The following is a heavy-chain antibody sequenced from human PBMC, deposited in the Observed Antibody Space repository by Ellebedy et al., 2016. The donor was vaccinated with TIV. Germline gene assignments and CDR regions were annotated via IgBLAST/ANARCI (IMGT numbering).Heavy chain of an antibody. CDR3: ATDGSYGDYLSPTHAFVI. Sequence: GGSLRLSCAASGFSFTSYSMNWVRQAPGKGLEWVANIKQDGSEKYYVDSVKGRFTISRDNAKNSLYLHLNSLRAEDTAMYYCATDGSYGDYLSPTHAFVIWGQGTMVTVSS. V-gene: IGHV3-7*01. CDR2: IKQDGSEK. CDR1: GFSFTSYS. D-gene: IGHD4-17*01. J-gene: IGHJ3*02.